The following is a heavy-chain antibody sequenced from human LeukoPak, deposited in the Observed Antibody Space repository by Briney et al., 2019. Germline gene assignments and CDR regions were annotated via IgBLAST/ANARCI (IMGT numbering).Heavy chain of an antibody. V-gene: IGHV3-33*06. D-gene: IGHD4-17*01. CDR3: AKDGTTVTTLNYFDC. Sequence: QPGRSLRLSCAASGFTFSSYGMHWVRQAPGKGLEWVAIIWYDGSNKYYADSVKVRFTISRDNSKNTLYLQMNSLRAEDTAVYYCAKDGTTVTTLNYFDCWGQGTLVTVSS. J-gene: IGHJ4*02. CDR2: IWYDGSNK. CDR1: GFTFSSYG.